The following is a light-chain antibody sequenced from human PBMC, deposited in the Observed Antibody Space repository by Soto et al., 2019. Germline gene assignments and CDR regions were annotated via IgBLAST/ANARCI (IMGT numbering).Light chain of an antibody. J-gene: IGLJ1*01. CDR2: EVS. CDR1: SSDVGGYNY. CDR3: CSYVGDSAYA. V-gene: IGLV2-8*01. Sequence: QSVLTQPPSASGSPGQSVTFSCTGSSSDVGGYNYVSWYQQHPGKAPKLMIYEVSKRPSGVPDRFSGSKSGNTASLTVSGLQAEDEADYYCCSYVGDSAYAFGTGTKLTVL.